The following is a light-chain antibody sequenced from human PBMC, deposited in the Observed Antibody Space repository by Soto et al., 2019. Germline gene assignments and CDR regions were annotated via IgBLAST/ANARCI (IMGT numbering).Light chain of an antibody. V-gene: IGLV2-14*01. CDR1: SSDVGGYNY. J-gene: IGLJ1*01. CDR2: DVR. Sequence: SVLSKPAFVSASSGQLFTISCTGTSSDVGGYNYVSWYQQHPGKAPKLMIYDVRNRPSGVSDRFSGSKSGNTASLTISGLQAEDEADYYCSSYTSSSTHVFGTGTKAPS. CDR3: SSYTSSSTHV.